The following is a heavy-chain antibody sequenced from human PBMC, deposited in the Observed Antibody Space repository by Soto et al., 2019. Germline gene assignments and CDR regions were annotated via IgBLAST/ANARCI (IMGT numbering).Heavy chain of an antibody. CDR1: GYTFTSYG. V-gene: IGHV1-18*04. CDR3: ARDHGITMVRGVTRGYYGMDV. D-gene: IGHD3-10*01. CDR2: TSAYNGNT. Sequence: VASVKVSCKASGYTFTSYGISWVRQAPGQGLEWMGWTSAYNGNTNYAQKLQGRVTMTTDTSTSTAYMELRSLRSDDTAVYYCARDHGITMVRGVTRGYYGMDVWGQGTTVTVSS. J-gene: IGHJ6*02.